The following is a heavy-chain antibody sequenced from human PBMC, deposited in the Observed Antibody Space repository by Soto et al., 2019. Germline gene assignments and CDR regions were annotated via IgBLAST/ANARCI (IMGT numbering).Heavy chain of an antibody. CDR3: VRQAKVTSVTANVGYYYGLDI. CDR2: IGGSGGGT. CDR1: GFIFSDYD. V-gene: IGHV3-23*01. D-gene: IGHD3-16*01. Sequence: ATLSLSCAASGFIFSDYDMSWVRQAPGEGLEWVSVIGGSGGGTYYAYSVKGRFTISRDNSKDTLFLQMNSLRAEDTALYLCVRQAKVTSVTANVGYYYGLDIWGQGATVTVSS. J-gene: IGHJ6*02.